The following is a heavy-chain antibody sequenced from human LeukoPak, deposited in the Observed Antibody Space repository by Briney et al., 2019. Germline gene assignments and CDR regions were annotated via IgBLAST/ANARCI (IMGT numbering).Heavy chain of an antibody. CDR2: MSYRGST. CDR1: GASISTYS. J-gene: IGHJ5*02. V-gene: IGHV4-59*01. CDR3: ARSDSTDFKGFDP. Sequence: SETLSLTCTVSGASISTYSWNWIRQAPGRGLEWIWYMSYRGSTNFNPSLRGRGTMSLDTSKKQFSLELTSVTAEDTAVYYCARSDSTDFKGFDPWGQGTLVTVSS. D-gene: IGHD3/OR15-3a*01.